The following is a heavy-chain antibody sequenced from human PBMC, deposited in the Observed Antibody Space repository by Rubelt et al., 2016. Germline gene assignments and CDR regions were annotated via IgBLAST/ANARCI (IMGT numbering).Heavy chain of an antibody. CDR2: ISWNSGSI. V-gene: IGHV3-9*01. D-gene: IGHD6-19*01. CDR3: AKDGSYSSGWSEGNWFDP. J-gene: IGHJ5*02. CDR1: GFTFSSYS. Sequence: EVQLVESGGGLVQPGGSLRLSCAASGFTFSSYSMNWVRQAPGKGLEWVSGISWNSGSIGYADSVKGRFTISRENGKNALYLQMNSLRAEDTALYYCAKDGSYSSGWSEGNWFDPWGQGTLVTVSS.